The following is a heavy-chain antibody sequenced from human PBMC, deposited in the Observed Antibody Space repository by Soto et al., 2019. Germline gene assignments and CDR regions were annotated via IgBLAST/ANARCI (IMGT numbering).Heavy chain of an antibody. D-gene: IGHD3-22*01. J-gene: IGHJ6*02. CDR1: VGSISSGGYY. CDR3: ARDRGYDSSGYYVGPLNYYGMDV. V-gene: IGHV4-31*03. Sequence: SETLSLACTVSVGSISSGGYYWSWIRQHPGKCLEWIGDIYYTGSTYYNPSLKSRVTISVDTSKNQFSLKLSSVPAADTAVYYCARDRGYDSSGYYVGPLNYYGMDVWGQGTTVTVSS. CDR2: IYYTGST.